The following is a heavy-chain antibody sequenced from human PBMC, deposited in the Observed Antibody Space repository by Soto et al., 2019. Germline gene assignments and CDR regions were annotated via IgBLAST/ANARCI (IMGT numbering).Heavy chain of an antibody. CDR1: GFTFSSYA. D-gene: IGHD1-26*01. CDR3: ARDNGATYLDY. V-gene: IGHV3-30-3*01. Sequence: HPGGSLRLSCAASGFTFSSYAMHWVRQAPGKGLEWVAVISYDGSNKYYADSVKGRFTISRDNSKNTLYLQMNSLRAEDTAVYYCARDNGATYLDYWGQGTLVTVSS. CDR2: ISYDGSNK. J-gene: IGHJ4*02.